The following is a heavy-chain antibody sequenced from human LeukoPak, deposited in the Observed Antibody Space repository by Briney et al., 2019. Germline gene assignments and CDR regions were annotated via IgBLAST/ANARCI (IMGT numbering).Heavy chain of an antibody. CDR2: ISAYNGNT. J-gene: IGHJ5*02. CDR1: GYTFTSYG. D-gene: IGHD3-3*01. CDR3: ARYPRFRRGYLRERDWFDG. V-gene: IGHV1-18*01. Sequence: ASVKVSCKASGYTFTSYGISWVRQAPGQGLEWMGWISAYNGNTNYAQKLQGRATMTTDTSTSTAYMELRSLRSEARAVCYGARYPRFRRGYLRERDWFDGSSQGKLVSVS.